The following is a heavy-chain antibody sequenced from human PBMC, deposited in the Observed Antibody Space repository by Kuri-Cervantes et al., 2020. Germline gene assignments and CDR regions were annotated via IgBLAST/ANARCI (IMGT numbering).Heavy chain of an antibody. J-gene: IGHJ3*02. V-gene: IGHV3-23*01. CDR2: VSGSGGST. D-gene: IGHD6-19*01. CDR1: GFTFSSYA. CDR3: ATLSGWYRTVGDAFDI. Sequence: GGSLRLSCAASGFTFSSYAMSWVRQAPGKGLEWVSSVSGSGGSTHYADSVKGRFTISRDNFKSTVFLQMTSLRSEDTAVYYCATLSGWYRTVGDAFDIWGQGTMVTVS.